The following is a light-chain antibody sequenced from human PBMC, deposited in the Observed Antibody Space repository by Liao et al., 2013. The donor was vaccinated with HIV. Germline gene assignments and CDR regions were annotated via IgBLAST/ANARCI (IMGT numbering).Light chain of an antibody. CDR3: QAWDSRTVG. J-gene: IGLJ2*01. Sequence: SYELTQPPSVSVSPGQTASITCSGDKLGNKYACWYQQKPGQSPVLVIYQDRKRPSGIPERFSGSNSGNTATLTISGTQAMDEADYYCQAWDSRTVGFGGRDQGLTVL. CDR2: QDR. CDR1: KLGNKY. V-gene: IGLV3-1*01.